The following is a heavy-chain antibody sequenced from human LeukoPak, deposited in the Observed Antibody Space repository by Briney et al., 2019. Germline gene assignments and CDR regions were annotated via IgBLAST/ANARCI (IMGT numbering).Heavy chain of an antibody. V-gene: IGHV1-69*05. CDR1: GGTFSSHA. CDR3: ARGLQYQLLKALRYYYMDV. D-gene: IGHD2-2*01. CDR2: IIPISGTA. J-gene: IGHJ6*03. Sequence: SVKVSCKASGGTFSSHAIAWVRQAPGQGPEWMGGIIPISGTADYAQKFQGRVTITTDQSTSTAYMELSSLTSDDTAVYYCARGLQYQLLKALRYYYMDVWGEGTTVTISS.